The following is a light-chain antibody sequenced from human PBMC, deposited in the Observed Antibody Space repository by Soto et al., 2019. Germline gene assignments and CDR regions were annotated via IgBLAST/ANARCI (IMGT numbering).Light chain of an antibody. CDR3: TSYTTSSPYLV. V-gene: IGLV2-14*03. J-gene: IGLJ3*02. Sequence: QSVLTQPASVSGSPGQSITISCTGTSSEVGGYNYVSWYQHHPGKAPKLMIYDVTNRPSGVSNRFSGSKSGNTASLTISGLQAEDEADYYCTSYTTSSPYLVFGGGTKVTVL. CDR2: DVT. CDR1: SSEVGGYNY.